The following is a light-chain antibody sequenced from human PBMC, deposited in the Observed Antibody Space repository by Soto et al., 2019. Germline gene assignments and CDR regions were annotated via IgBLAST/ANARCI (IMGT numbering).Light chain of an antibody. CDR1: DSNIGRNT. CDR2: RNF. J-gene: IGLJ2*01. CDR3: AVWDDRLNALV. Sequence: QSVLTQTPSASGTPGQTITISCSGSDSNIGRNTVDWYQQVPGTAPELLIYRNFQRPSGVPDRFSGSKSGTSASLAVSGLQSEDEADYYCAVWDDRLNALVFGGGTKVTVL. V-gene: IGLV1-44*01.